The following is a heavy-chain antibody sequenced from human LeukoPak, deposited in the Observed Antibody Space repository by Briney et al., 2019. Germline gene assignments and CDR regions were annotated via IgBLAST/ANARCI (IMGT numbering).Heavy chain of an antibody. V-gene: IGHV1-2*02. CDR2: INPNSGGT. CDR1: GYTFTGYY. Sequence: GASVKVSCKASGYTFTGYYMHWVRQAPGQGLEWMGWINPNSGGTNYAQKFQGRVTMTRNTSISTAYMELSRLRSDDTAVYYCARDPDISYYFDYWGQGTLVTVSS. CDR3: ARDPDISYYFDY. J-gene: IGHJ4*02. D-gene: IGHD2-15*01.